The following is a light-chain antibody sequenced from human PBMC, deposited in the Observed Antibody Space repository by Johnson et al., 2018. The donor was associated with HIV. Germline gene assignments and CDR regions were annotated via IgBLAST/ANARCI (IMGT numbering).Light chain of an antibody. CDR3: GTWDSYLTAGV. Sequence: QSILTQPPSVSAAPGQKVTISCSGNRSNIGDNFVSWYQHLPGTAPKLLVYDNDKRPSGISDRFSASKSGTSATLGITGLQTGDEADYYCGTWDSYLTAGVFGSGTKVTVL. J-gene: IGLJ1*01. V-gene: IGLV1-51*01. CDR1: RSNIGDNF. CDR2: DND.